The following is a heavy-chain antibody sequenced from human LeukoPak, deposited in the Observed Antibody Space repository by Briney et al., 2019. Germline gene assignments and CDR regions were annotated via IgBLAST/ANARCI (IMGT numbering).Heavy chain of an antibody. J-gene: IGHJ4*02. CDR3: ARGPAYGGRTDYLDY. CDR2: IKQGGGER. D-gene: IGHD4-23*01. CDR1: GFTFSSHW. Sequence: AGGSLRLSCAASGFTFSSHWMNWVRQAPGKGLEWVAKIKQGGGERNYVDSVKGRFTISRDDAKNSLYLQMNSLRAEDTAIYYCARGPAYGGRTDYLDYWGQGTLVTVSS. V-gene: IGHV3-7*03.